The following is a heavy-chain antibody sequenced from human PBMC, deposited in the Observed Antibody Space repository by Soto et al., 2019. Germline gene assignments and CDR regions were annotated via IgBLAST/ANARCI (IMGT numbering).Heavy chain of an antibody. CDR2: ISYSGST. CDR1: SGSVSSGSYY. J-gene: IGHJ6*02. D-gene: IGHD3-10*01. V-gene: IGHV4-61*01. CDR3: ARTPGGYYTDRFDDHYYGVDF. Sequence: SETLSLTCTVSSGSVSSGSYYWSWIRQPPGKGLEWIGYISYSGSTNYNPSLKSRVTISVDTSKNQFSLRLSSVTAADTAVYYCARTPGGYYTDRFDDHYYGVDFWSRGTTVTVSS.